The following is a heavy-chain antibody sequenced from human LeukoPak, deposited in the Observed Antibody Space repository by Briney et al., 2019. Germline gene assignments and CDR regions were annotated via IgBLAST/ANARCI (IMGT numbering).Heavy chain of an antibody. CDR1: RGTFNNNA. CDR3: ARDARHRYCSSTSCYRGWFDH. CDR2: IIPIFGTP. J-gene: IGHJ5*02. Sequence: SVSVSCTASRGTFNNNAISWVRHAPGQGLEWMGGIIPIFGTPNYTQKFQGRVTITADESTSTDYMELSSLTSEDTAVYYCARDARHRYCSSTSCYRGWFDHWGQGTLVTVSS. D-gene: IGHD2-2*01. V-gene: IGHV1-69*13.